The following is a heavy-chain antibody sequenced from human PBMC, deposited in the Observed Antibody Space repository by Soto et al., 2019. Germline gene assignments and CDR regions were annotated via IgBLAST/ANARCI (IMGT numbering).Heavy chain of an antibody. Sequence: GASVKVSCKVSGYTLTELSMHWVRQAPGKGLEWMGSFDPEDGETIYTQTFQGRLTLTGDTSTDTAHMELSRLRSEDTAVYYCTTSLELPLGTVVWGQGTTVTVSS. D-gene: IGHD1-7*01. J-gene: IGHJ6*02. CDR2: FDPEDGET. V-gene: IGHV1-24*01. CDR1: GYTLTELS. CDR3: TTSLELPLGTVV.